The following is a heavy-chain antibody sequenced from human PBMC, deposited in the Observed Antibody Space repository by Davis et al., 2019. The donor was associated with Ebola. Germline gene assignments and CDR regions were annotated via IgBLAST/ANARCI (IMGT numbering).Heavy chain of an antibody. J-gene: IGHJ6*02. CDR3: ARFGSYSYYGMDV. CDR1: GYTFTSYG. D-gene: IGHD1-26*01. CDR2: ISAYNGDT. Sequence: ASVKVSCKASGYTFTSYGISWVRQAPGQGLEWMGWISAYNGDTNYAQKLQGRVTMTTDTSTSTAYMELSSLRSEDTAVYYCARFGSYSYYGMDVWGQGTTVTVSS. V-gene: IGHV1-18*01.